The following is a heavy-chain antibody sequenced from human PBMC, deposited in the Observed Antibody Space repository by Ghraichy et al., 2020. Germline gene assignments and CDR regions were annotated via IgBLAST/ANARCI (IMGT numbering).Heavy chain of an antibody. CDR3: AKDALRWQQLVHRGPNDY. Sequence: GGSLRLSCAASGFTFSSYAMSWVRQAPGKGLEWVSAISGSGGSTYYADSVKGRFTISRDNSKNTLYLQMNSLRAEDTAVYYCAKDALRWQQLVHRGPNDYWGQGTLVTVSS. CDR2: ISGSGGST. V-gene: IGHV3-23*01. J-gene: IGHJ4*02. CDR1: GFTFSSYA. D-gene: IGHD6-13*01.